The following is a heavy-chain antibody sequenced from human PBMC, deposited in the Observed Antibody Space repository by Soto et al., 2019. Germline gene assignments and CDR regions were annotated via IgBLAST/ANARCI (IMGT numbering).Heavy chain of an antibody. CDR1: GFTFGGAA. CDR3: AKDVTEVNSSSWYLTYFDY. V-gene: IGHV3-23*01. CDR2: ISATGTDT. D-gene: IGHD6-13*01. J-gene: IGHJ4*02. Sequence: GGSLRLSCEASGFTFGGAAMDWVRQAPGKGLEWVSVISATGTDTFHADSVKGRFTISRDNSKNTLYLQMNSLRAEDTAVYYCAKDVTEVNSSSWYLTYFDYWGQGTLVTVSS.